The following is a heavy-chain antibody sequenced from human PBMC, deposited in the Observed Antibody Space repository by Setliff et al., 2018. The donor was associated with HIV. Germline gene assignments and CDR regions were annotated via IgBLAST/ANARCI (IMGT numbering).Heavy chain of an antibody. CDR3: ARGGAVSADFDS. D-gene: IGHD3-16*01. J-gene: IGHJ5*01. CDR1: GGSVGSGSYY. CDR2: IYYDGRT. V-gene: IGHV4-39*07. Sequence: PSENLSLTCTVSGGSVGSGSYYWSWVRQPPGKGLEWIGSIYYDGRTFYKPSLKSRLTISVDTSKNQFSLSLNSVTAADTAVYFCARGGAVSADFDSWGQGTLVTVSS.